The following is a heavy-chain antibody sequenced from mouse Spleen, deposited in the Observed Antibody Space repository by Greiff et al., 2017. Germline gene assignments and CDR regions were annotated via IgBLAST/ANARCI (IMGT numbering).Heavy chain of an antibody. CDR2: ISYDGSN. V-gene: IGHV3-6*01. Sequence: EVKLEESGPGLVKPSQSLSLTCSVTGYSITSGYYWNWIRQFPGNKLEWMGYISYDGSNNYNPSLKNRISITRDTSKNQFFLKLNSVTTEDTATYYCAREYYDGRAMDYWGQGTSVTVSS. J-gene: IGHJ4*01. CDR1: GYSITSGYY. CDR3: AREYYDGRAMDY. D-gene: IGHD2-1*01.